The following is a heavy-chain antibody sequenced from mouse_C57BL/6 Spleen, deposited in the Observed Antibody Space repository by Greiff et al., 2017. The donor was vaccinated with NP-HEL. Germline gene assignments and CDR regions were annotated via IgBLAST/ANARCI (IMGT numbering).Heavy chain of an antibody. D-gene: IGHD1-1*01. V-gene: IGHV1-18*01. CDR1: GYTFTDYN. CDR2: INPNNGGT. Sequence: VRLQQSGPELVKPGASVKIPCKASGYTFTDYNMDWVKQSHGKSLEWIGDINPNNGGTIYNQKFKGKATLTVDKSSSTAYMELRSLTSEDTAVYYCARTDYYGSREAMDYWGQGTSVTVSS. J-gene: IGHJ4*01. CDR3: ARTDYYGSREAMDY.